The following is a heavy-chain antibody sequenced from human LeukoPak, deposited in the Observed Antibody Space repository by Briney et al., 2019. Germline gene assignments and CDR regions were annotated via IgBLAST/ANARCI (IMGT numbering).Heavy chain of an antibody. Sequence: LETLSLTCTVSGGSISSYYWSWIRQPPGKGLEWLGYIYYSGSTNYNPSLKSRVTISVDTSKNQFSLKLSSVTAADTAVYYCARGHYGDYHFDYWGQGTLVTVSS. D-gene: IGHD4-17*01. CDR1: GGSISSYY. V-gene: IGHV4-59*12. CDR3: ARGHYGDYHFDY. J-gene: IGHJ4*02. CDR2: IYYSGST.